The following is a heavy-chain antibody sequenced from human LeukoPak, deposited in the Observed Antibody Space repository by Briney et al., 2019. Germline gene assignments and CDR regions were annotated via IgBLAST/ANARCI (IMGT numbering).Heavy chain of an antibody. CDR3: AKDHRPYSSGGGYFDY. V-gene: IGHV3-23*01. D-gene: IGHD6-19*01. CDR2: ISGSGGST. J-gene: IGHJ4*02. Sequence: GWSLRLSCAASGFTFSSYAMSWVRQAPGKGLEWVSAISGSGGSTYYADSVKGRFTISRENSKNTLYLQMNRLRAEDTAVYYCAKDHRPYSSGGGYFDYWGQGTLVTVSS. CDR1: GFTFSSYA.